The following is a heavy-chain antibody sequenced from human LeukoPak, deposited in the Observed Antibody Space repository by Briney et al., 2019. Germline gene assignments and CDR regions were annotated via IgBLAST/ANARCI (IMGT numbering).Heavy chain of an antibody. CDR1: GFTFSSYA. J-gene: IGHJ4*02. CDR3: AKVPRGGSYYFDY. Sequence: PGGSLRLSCAASGFTFSSYAMSWVRRAPGKGLEWVSAISGSGGSTYYADSVKGRFTISRDNSKNTLYLQMNSLRAEDTAVYYCAKVPRGGSYYFDYWGQGTLVTVSS. CDR2: ISGSGGST. V-gene: IGHV3-23*01. D-gene: IGHD1-26*01.